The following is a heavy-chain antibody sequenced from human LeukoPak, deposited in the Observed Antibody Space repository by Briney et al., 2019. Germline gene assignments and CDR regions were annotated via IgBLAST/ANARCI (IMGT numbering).Heavy chain of an antibody. Sequence: PAGSLSLSCAASGFTVSSSYMNWVRQPPGKGLEWVSLIFNGGGTYYADSVKGRFTISRDNSKNTLFLQMNSLRAADTAVYFCARGGVVYPDSFDIWGRGTMVTVSS. J-gene: IGHJ3*02. CDR3: ARGGVVYPDSFDI. CDR1: GFTVSSSY. CDR2: IFNGGGT. V-gene: IGHV3-66*01. D-gene: IGHD2-15*01.